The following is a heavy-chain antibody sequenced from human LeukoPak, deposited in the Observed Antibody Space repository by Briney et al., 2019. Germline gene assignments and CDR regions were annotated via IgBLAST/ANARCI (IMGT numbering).Heavy chain of an antibody. Sequence: GGSLRLSCAASGFTFSSYAMSWVRQAPGKGLEWVAVVSYGGSIKYYADSVKSRLTISRDNSENTLYLQMNSLRAEDTAVYYCVATSGSSTNWGQGTLVTVSS. D-gene: IGHD2-2*01. CDR1: GFTFSSYA. J-gene: IGHJ4*02. V-gene: IGHV3-30*03. CDR2: VSYGGSIK. CDR3: VATSGSSTN.